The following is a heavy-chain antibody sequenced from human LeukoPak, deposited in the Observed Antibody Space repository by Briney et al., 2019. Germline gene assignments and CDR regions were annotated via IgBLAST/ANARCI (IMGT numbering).Heavy chain of an antibody. CDR2: INPNSGGT. J-gene: IGHJ4*02. CDR3: AGVGLVAAALDY. D-gene: IGHD2-15*01. CDR1: GYTFTGYY. V-gene: IGHV1-2*02. Sequence: ASVTVSCTASGYTFTGYYMHWVRQAPGQGLEWMGWINPNSGGTNYAQKFQGRVTMTRDTSISTAYMELSRLRSDDTAVYYCAGVGLVAAALDYWGQGTLVTVSS.